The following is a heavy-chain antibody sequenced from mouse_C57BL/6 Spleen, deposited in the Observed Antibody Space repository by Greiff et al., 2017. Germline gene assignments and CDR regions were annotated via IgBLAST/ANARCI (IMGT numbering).Heavy chain of an antibody. Sequence: QVQLQQPGAELVKPGASVKLSCKASGYTFTSYWMQWVKQRPGQGLEWIGEIDPSDSYTNYNQKFKGKATLTVDTSSSTAYMQLSSLTSEDSAVXYCARSPYYWGQGTTLTVSS. CDR2: IDPSDSYT. CDR1: GYTFTSYW. J-gene: IGHJ2*01. V-gene: IGHV1-50*01. CDR3: ARSPYY.